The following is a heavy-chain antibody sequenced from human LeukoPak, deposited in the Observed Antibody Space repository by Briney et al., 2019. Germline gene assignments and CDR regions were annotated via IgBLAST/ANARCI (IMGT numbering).Heavy chain of an antibody. V-gene: IGHV4-39*07. D-gene: IGHD3-22*01. CDR3: PRDVPGRDYYDSSGPG. CDR2: IYHSGST. J-gene: IGHJ4*02. Sequence: SETLSLTCTVSGGSISSSGYYWGWIRQPPGKGLEWIGSIYHSGSTYYNPSLKSRVTISVNASKNQFSLKLSSVTAADTAVYYCPRDVPGRDYYDSSGPGWGQGTLVTVSS. CDR1: GGSISSSGYY.